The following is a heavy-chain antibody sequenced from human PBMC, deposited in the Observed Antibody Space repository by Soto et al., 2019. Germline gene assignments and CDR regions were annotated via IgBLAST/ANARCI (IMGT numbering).Heavy chain of an antibody. CDR1: GGTFSSYA. CDR2: IIPIFGTA. Sequence: ASVKVSCKASGGTFSSYAISWVRQAPGQGLEWMGGIIPIFGTANYAQKFQGRVTITADKSTSTAYMELSSLRSEDTAVYYCARDGSEWELLDYFDYWGQGTLVTVSS. D-gene: IGHD1-26*01. V-gene: IGHV1-69*06. J-gene: IGHJ4*02. CDR3: ARDGSEWELLDYFDY.